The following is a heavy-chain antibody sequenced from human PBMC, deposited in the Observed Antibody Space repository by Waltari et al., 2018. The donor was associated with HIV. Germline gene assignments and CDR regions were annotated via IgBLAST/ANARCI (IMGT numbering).Heavy chain of an antibody. D-gene: IGHD4-17*01. CDR3: ARDKMTTMTTWQGDAIDI. Sequence: QVQLQQWGAGLLKPSETLSLTCAVYGGSFSGYYWSWIRQPPGKGLEWIGEIVQGGSTNCNPSLKRRVTIAVDPAKNQCSLKLSSVTAAETAGYYCARDKMTTMTTWQGDAIDIWGQGTMVTGAS. J-gene: IGHJ3*02. CDR1: GGSFSGYY. V-gene: IGHV4-34*12. CDR2: IVQGGST.